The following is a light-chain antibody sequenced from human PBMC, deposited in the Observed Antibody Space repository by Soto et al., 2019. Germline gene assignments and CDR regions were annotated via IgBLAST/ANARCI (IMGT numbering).Light chain of an antibody. J-gene: IGLJ3*02. Sequence: QSVMTQPPSVSAAPGQKVTISCSGSSSNIGNNDVSWYQHLPGTAPKLIIYDNNKRLSGIPDRFSGSKSGTSATLDITGLRTGDEADYYCATWDSSLSVGVFGGGTKLTVL. CDR2: DNN. CDR3: ATWDSSLSVGV. V-gene: IGLV1-51*01. CDR1: SSNIGNND.